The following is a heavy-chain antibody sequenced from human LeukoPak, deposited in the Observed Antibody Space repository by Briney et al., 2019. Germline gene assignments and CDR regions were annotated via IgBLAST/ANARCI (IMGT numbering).Heavy chain of an antibody. Sequence: ASVKVSCKASGYTFTGYYMHWVRQAPGQGLEWRGGINPNSGGTNYAQKFQGRVTMTRDTSISTAYMELSRLRSDDTAVYYCATPPEDYGDYYYYGMDVWGQGTTVTVSS. J-gene: IGHJ6*02. D-gene: IGHD4-17*01. V-gene: IGHV1-2*02. CDR1: GYTFTGYY. CDR3: ATPPEDYGDYYYYGMDV. CDR2: INPNSGGT.